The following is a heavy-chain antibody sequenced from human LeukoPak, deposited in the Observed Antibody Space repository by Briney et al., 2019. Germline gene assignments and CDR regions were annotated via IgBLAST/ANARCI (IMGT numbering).Heavy chain of an antibody. CDR3: ARERQAGGTPFDY. CDR2: VGNDGKTK. CDR1: GFTLRGYG. V-gene: IGHV3-30*19. D-gene: IGHD1-26*01. J-gene: IGHJ4*02. Sequence: PGGSLRLSCAASGFTLRGYGMHWVRQAPGKGLEWVAVVGNDGKTKFYADSLKGRFTISRDNSKNTLYLQMNSLRDEDTAVYYCARERQAGGTPFDYWGQGSLVTVSS.